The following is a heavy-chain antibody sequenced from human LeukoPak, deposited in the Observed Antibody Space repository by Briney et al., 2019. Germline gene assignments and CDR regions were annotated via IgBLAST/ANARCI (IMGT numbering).Heavy chain of an antibody. J-gene: IGHJ3*02. V-gene: IGHV3-23*01. CDR1: GFTFSSYA. Sequence: PGGSLRLSCAASGFTFSSYAMSWVRQAPGKGLEWVSAISGSGGSTYYADSVKGRFTISRDNSKNTLYLQMNSLRAEDTAVYYCAKTHSSIWCQLLYGAFDIWGQGTMVTVSS. CDR2: ISGSGGST. D-gene: IGHD2-2*02. CDR3: AKTHSSIWCQLLYGAFDI.